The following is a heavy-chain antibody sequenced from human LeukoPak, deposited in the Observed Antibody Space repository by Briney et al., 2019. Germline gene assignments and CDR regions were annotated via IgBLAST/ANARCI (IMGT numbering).Heavy chain of an antibody. CDR1: GYTFTDYY. Sequence: ASVKTSCKVSGYTFTDYYMHWVQQAPGKGLEWMGLVDPEDGETMYAEKFQGRVTITADTSTDTAYMELSSLRSEDTAVYYCATGPTGIAAADVPFQHWGQGTLVTVSS. CDR3: ATGPTGIAAADVPFQH. V-gene: IGHV1-69-2*01. D-gene: IGHD6-13*01. CDR2: VDPEDGET. J-gene: IGHJ1*01.